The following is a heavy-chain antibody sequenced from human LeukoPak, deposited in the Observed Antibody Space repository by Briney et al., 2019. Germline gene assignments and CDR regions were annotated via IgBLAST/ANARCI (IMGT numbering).Heavy chain of an antibody. D-gene: IGHD6-13*01. V-gene: IGHV3-23*01. CDR3: AKDRGSSWYQEWFDP. CDR2: ISGSGGST. Sequence: PGGSLRLSCAASGFTFSSYAMSWVRQAPGKGLEWVSAISGSGGSTYYADSVKGRFTISRDNSKNTLYLQMNSLRAKDTAVYYCAKDRGSSWYQEWFDPWGQGTLVTVSS. CDR1: GFTFSSYA. J-gene: IGHJ5*02.